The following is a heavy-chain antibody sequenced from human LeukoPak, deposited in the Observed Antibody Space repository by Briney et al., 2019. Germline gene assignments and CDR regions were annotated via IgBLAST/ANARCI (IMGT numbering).Heavy chain of an antibody. D-gene: IGHD6-19*01. J-gene: IGHJ4*02. CDR3: ARDSGGEQWLVPFDY. CDR2: IIPIFGTA. V-gene: IGHV1-69*05. Sequence: SVKVSCKASGGTFSSYAISWVRQAPGQGLEWMGRIIPIFGTANCAQKFQGRVTITTDESTSTAYMELSSLRSEDTAVYYCARDSGGEQWLVPFDYWGQGTLVTVSS. CDR1: GGTFSSYA.